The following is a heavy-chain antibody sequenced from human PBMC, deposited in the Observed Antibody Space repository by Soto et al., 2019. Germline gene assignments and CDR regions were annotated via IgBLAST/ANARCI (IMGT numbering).Heavy chain of an antibody. CDR3: ARDWFGSYHYAFDI. D-gene: IGHD1-26*01. Sequence: GASVKVSCKASGYIFTDYYMHWVRQAPGQELGWMGRINPNSGGTNYAQKIQGRVTMTRDTSTSTVYMELSSLRSEDTAVYYCARDWFGSYHYAFDIWGQGTMVTVSS. J-gene: IGHJ3*02. CDR1: GYIFTDYY. V-gene: IGHV1-2*02. CDR2: INPNSGGT.